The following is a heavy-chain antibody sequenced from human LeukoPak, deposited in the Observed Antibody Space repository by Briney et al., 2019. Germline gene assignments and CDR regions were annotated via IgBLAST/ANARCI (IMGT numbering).Heavy chain of an antibody. V-gene: IGHV1-18*01. D-gene: IGHD3-22*01. CDR3: ARDCDRSGYYCY. CDR1: GYTFTIYG. CDR2: ISGDNGNT. Sequence: ASVTVSCKASGYTFTIYGITWVRQAPGQGLEWMGWISGDNGNTYYAQKLQGRVTMTTDTSTSTAYMELRSLRSDDTAVYYCARDCDRSGYYCYWSQGTLVTVSS. J-gene: IGHJ4*02.